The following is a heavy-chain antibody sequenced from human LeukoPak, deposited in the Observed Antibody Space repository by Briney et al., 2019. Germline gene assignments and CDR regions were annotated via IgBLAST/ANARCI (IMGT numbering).Heavy chain of an antibody. CDR1: GYSISSGYY. V-gene: IGHV4-38-2*02. Sequence: PSETLSLTCAVSGYSISSGYYWGWSRQPPGKGLEWIGSIYHSGSTYYNPSLKSRVTISVDTSKNQFSLKLSSVTAADTAVYYCARDLVVVVAATPSAFDIWGQGTMVTVSS. CDR2: IYHSGST. J-gene: IGHJ3*02. D-gene: IGHD2-15*01. CDR3: ARDLVVVVAATPSAFDI.